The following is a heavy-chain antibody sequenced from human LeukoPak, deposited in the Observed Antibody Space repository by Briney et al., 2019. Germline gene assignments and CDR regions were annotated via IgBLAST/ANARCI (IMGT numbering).Heavy chain of an antibody. J-gene: IGHJ4*02. CDR1: GYSISSGYY. D-gene: IGHD3-22*01. CDR2: IYHSGRT. Sequence: SETLSLTCTVSGYSISSGYYWGWIRQPPGKGLEWIGSIYHSGRTYYNPSLKSRVTISVDTSKNQFSLKLSSVTAADTAVYYCARSSSGCLRYYFDYWGQGTLVTVSS. V-gene: IGHV4-38-2*02. CDR3: ARSSSGCLRYYFDY.